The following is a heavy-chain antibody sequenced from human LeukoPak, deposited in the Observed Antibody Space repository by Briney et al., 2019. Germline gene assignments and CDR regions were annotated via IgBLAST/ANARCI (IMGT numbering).Heavy chain of an antibody. CDR1: GFTFSGSA. J-gene: IGHJ3*02. D-gene: IGHD3-22*01. V-gene: IGHV3-74*01. CDR3: ATSGSYDAFDI. CDR2: INSDGSST. Sequence: GGSLRLSCAASGFTFSGSAMHWVRQAPGKGLVWVSRINSDGSSTSYADSVKGRFTISRDNAKNTLYLQMNSLRAEDTAVYYCATSGSYDAFDIWGQGTMVTVSS.